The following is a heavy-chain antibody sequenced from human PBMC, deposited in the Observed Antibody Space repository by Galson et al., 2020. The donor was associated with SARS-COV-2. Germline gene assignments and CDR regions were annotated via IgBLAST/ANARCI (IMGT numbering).Heavy chain of an antibody. Sequence: GESLKISCAASGFTFSSYGMHWVRQAPGKGLEWVAVISYDGSNKYYADSVKGRFTISRDNSKNMLYLQMNSLRAEDTAVYYCAGAQGTSYYYGMDVWGQGTTVTVSS. CDR1: GFTFSSYG. CDR3: AGAQGTSYYYGMDV. CDR2: ISYDGSNK. J-gene: IGHJ6*02. V-gene: IGHV3-30*03.